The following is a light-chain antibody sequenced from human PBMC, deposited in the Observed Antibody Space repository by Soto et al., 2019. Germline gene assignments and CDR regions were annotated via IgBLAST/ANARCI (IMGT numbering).Light chain of an antibody. J-gene: IGLJ2*01. V-gene: IGLV2-14*01. CDR1: SNDVGGYNY. CDR3: TSYTRSDTVI. Sequence: QSALTQPASVSGSPGQTITISCTGSSNDVGGYNYVSWYQQKSGKAPKLLIYEVSNRPSGVSSRFSGSKPGNTASLTISGLQAEDEADYYCTSYTRSDTVIFGGGTQLTVL. CDR2: EVS.